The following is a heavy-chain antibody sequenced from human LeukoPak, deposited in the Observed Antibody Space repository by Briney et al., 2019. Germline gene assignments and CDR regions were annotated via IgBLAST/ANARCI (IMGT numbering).Heavy chain of an antibody. Sequence: ASVKVSCKASGYTFTSYAMHWVRQAPGQRLEWMGWINLGNGKTKYSQNFQDRVTITRDTSASTASMELSSLRSEDTAVYYCARALDLATKYYYYYGMDVWGQGTTVTVSS. D-gene: IGHD1-14*01. J-gene: IGHJ6*02. CDR3: ARALDLATKYYYYYGMDV. CDR1: GYTFTSYA. V-gene: IGHV1-3*01. CDR2: INLGNGKT.